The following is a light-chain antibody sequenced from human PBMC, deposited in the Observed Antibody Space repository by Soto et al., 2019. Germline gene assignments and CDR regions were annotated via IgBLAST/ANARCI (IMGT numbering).Light chain of an antibody. Sequence: ESLMTQSPGTLSLSPGERAALWCRASQRVSSSSLSWYQLKPGQAPRLLIYGASSRATGIPDRFSGSGYGTDFTLTISRLEPEDFAVYYCQQYGYSFRAFGQGTKVEL. CDR2: GAS. V-gene: IGKV3-20*01. J-gene: IGKJ1*01. CDR1: QRVSSSS. CDR3: QQYGYSFRA.